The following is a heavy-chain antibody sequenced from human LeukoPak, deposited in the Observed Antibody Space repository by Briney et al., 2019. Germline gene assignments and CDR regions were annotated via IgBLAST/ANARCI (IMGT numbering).Heavy chain of an antibody. CDR2: IYYTGST. D-gene: IGHD6-13*01. V-gene: IGHV4-39*07. CDR1: GGSISSSSYY. Sequence: SETLSLTCTVSGGSISSSSYYWGWIRQPPGKGLEWIGSIYYTGSTYYNPSLKSRVTISVDTSKNQFSLKLSSVTAADTAVYYCARSGYTTRRHAAFDIWGQGTMVAVSS. J-gene: IGHJ3*02. CDR3: ARSGYTTRRHAAFDI.